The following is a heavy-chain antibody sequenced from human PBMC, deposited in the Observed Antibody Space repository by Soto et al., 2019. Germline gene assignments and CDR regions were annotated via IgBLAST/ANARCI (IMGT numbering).Heavy chain of an antibody. V-gene: IGHV6-1*01. J-gene: IGHJ5*01. D-gene: IGHD2-8*01. CDR2: TYYRSKWYN. Sequence: PSQTLPLTCDISGGRVSTNSATWNWIRKSPSRGLEWLGRTYYRSKWYNDYAVSVKSRITISPDTSNNQLSLQLNSVTPDDTAVYYCVRLIGNSWLDSWGQGTLLTVSS. CDR3: VRLIGNSWLDS. CDR1: GGRVSTNSAT.